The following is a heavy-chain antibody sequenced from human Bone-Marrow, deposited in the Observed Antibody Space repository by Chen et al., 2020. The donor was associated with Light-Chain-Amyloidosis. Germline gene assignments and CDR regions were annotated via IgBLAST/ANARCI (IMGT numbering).Heavy chain of an antibody. D-gene: IGHD5-12*01. CDR1: DNTFPNYW. J-gene: IGHJ4*02. V-gene: IGHV5-51*01. CDR2: IYPDDSDA. Sequence: EVKRPGESLKTPGKGLDNTFPNYWIGWVRQMPGKGLEWMGVIYPDDSDARYSPSFEGQVTISADKSITTAYLQWRSLKASDTAMYYCARRRDGYNFDYWGQGTLVTVSS. CDR3: ARRRDGYNFDY.